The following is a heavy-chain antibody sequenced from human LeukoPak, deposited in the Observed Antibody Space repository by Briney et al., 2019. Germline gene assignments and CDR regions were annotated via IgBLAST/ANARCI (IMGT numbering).Heavy chain of an antibody. V-gene: IGHV4-39*01. CDR2: IYYSGST. CDR1: GGSISSSSYY. D-gene: IGHD2-2*02. CDR3: ASLPRHCSSTSCYTLFDY. J-gene: IGHJ4*02. Sequence: SETLSLTCTVSGGSISSSSYYWGWLRQPPGKGLEWIVSIYYSGSTYYNPSLKSRVTISVDTSKNQFSLKLSSVTAADTAVYYCASLPRHCSSTSCYTLFDYWGQGTLVTVSS.